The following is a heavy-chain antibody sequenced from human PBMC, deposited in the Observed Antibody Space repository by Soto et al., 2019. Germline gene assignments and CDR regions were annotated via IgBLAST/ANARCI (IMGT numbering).Heavy chain of an antibody. CDR1: GFTFSSYV. CDR3: AKRPVGSSSRYGAFGN. V-gene: IGHV3-30*18. Sequence: VQLVESGGGVVQPGRSLRLSCAASGFTFSSYVMNWVRQAPGKGLEWVSVISSDGSNKYYADSVKGRFTCTRDNSKNPMYLQMHSLSAEDKAVDYCAKRPVGSSSRYGAFGNWGQGTLVTVSS. J-gene: IGHJ4*02. CDR2: ISSDGSNK. D-gene: IGHD6-13*01.